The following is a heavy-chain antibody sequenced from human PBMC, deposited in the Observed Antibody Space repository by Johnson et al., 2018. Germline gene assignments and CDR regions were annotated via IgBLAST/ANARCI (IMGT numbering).Heavy chain of an antibody. D-gene: IGHD3-10*01. Sequence: VQLVESGGGLGQPGGSLRLTCAASGFTFSAHLMTWVRQTPGKGLEWVSSVGGGGVETYYADSVKGRFIISRDNSKNPLFLQMNSLRAEETAVYYWVVRGMCVIGWLDSGGQGTLVTVSA. CDR3: VVRGMCVIGWLDS. V-gene: IGHV3-23*04. J-gene: IGHJ5*01. CDR1: GFTFSAHL. CDR2: VGGGGVET.